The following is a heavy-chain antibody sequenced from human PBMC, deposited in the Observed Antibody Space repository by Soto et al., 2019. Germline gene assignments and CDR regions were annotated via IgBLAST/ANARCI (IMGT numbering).Heavy chain of an antibody. Sequence: GESLKISCKGSGYSFTSYWIGWVRQMPGKGLEWMGIIYPGDSDTRHSPSFQGQVTISADKSISTAYLQWSSLKASDTAMYYCARQGGSHYYYYGMDVWGQGTTVTVSS. CDR1: GYSFTSYW. J-gene: IGHJ6*02. CDR2: IYPGDSDT. V-gene: IGHV5-51*01. D-gene: IGHD1-26*01. CDR3: ARQGGSHYYYYGMDV.